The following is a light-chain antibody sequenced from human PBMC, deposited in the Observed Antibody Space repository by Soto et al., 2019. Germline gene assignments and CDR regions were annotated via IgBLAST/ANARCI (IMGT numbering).Light chain of an antibody. CDR2: SAS. CDR1: QSVSSD. J-gene: IGKJ1*01. CDR3: QKYNNWPRT. Sequence: EIVMTQSPATLSVSLGERATLSCRASQSVSSDLAWYHQKPGQAPRLLIYSASTRATGIPARFSGSGSGTEFTLTINSLQSEDFAVYYCQKYNNWPRTCGQGNKGDIK. V-gene: IGKV3-15*01.